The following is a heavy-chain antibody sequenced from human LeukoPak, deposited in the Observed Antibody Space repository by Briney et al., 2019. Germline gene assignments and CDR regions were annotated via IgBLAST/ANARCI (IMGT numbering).Heavy chain of an antibody. CDR1: GFTFSNSA. CDR2: PSGSGITT. V-gene: IGHV3-23*01. Sequence: GGSLRLSCAASGFTFSNSAMSWVRQAPGKGLEWVSTPSGSGITTYYADSVKGRFTISRDNSKNTLYLQMNSLRAEDTAVYYCAKGVYSSGWSYFDYWGHGTLVTVSS. CDR3: AKGVYSSGWSYFDY. J-gene: IGHJ4*01. D-gene: IGHD6-19*01.